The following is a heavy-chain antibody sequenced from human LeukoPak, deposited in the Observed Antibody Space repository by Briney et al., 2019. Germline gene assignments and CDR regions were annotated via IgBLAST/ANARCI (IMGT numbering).Heavy chain of an antibody. V-gene: IGHV3-30-3*01. D-gene: IGHD4-17*01. J-gene: IGHJ4*02. CDR3: ARELDYGDYVRAFDY. Sequence: GRSLRLSCAGSGFTCSSYAMHRVRPAPGKGLEWGAVISYGGSNKYYADYVKGRFTISRDNSKNTLYLQTNSLRAEDTAVYYCARELDYGDYVRAFDYWGQGTLGTVSS. CDR1: GFTCSSYA. CDR2: ISYGGSNK.